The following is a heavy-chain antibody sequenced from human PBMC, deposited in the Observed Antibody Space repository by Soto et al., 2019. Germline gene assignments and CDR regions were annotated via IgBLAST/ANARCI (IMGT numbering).Heavy chain of an antibody. CDR1: GFTFSSYA. CDR3: AKDGGTKGYSYGVLDY. Sequence: QPGGSLRLSCAASGFTFSSYAMSWVRQAPGKGLEWVSAISGSGGSTYYADSVKGRFTISRDNSKNTLYLQMNSLRAEDTAVYYCAKDGGTKGYSYGVLDYWGQGTLVTVSS. D-gene: IGHD5-18*01. V-gene: IGHV3-23*01. CDR2: ISGSGGST. J-gene: IGHJ4*02.